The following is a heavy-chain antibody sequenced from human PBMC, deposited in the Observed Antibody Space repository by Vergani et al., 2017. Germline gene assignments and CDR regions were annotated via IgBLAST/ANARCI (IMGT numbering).Heavy chain of an antibody. D-gene: IGHD1-7*01. Sequence: QVQLVQSGAEVKKPGSSVKVSCKASGGTFSSYAISWVRQAPGQGLEWMGGIIPIFGTANYAQKFQGRVTITADESTSTAYMELSRLGSEDTAVYYCARAGVNWNYLFDYWGQGTLVTVSS. CDR1: GGTFSSYA. V-gene: IGHV1-69*01. CDR2: IIPIFGTA. CDR3: ARAGVNWNYLFDY. J-gene: IGHJ4*02.